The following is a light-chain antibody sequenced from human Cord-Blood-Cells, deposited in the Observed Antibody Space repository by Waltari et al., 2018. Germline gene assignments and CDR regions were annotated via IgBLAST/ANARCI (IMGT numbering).Light chain of an antibody. CDR1: SSDVGGYNH. V-gene: IGLV2-14*01. Sequence: QSALTQPASVSASPGQSITISCTGTSSDVGGYNHGAWYQQHPGKAPKLMIYDVSNRPSGVSNRFSGSKSGNTASLTISGLQAEDEADYYCSSYTSSSTYVFGTGTKVTVL. CDR3: SSYTSSSTYV. CDR2: DVS. J-gene: IGLJ1*01.